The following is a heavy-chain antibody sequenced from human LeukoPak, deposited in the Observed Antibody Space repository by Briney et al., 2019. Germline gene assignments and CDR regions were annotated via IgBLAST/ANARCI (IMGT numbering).Heavy chain of an antibody. V-gene: IGHV7-4-1*02. J-gene: IGHJ4*02. Sequence: ASVKVSCKASGYTFTSYAMNWVRQAPGQGLEWMGWINTNTGNPTYAQGFTGRFVFSLDTSVSTAYLQISSLKAEDTAVYYCARDLTPPMVRGSPSFFDCWGQGTLVTVSS. CDR3: ARDLTPPMVRGSPSFFDC. D-gene: IGHD3-10*01. CDR2: INTNTGNP. CDR1: GYTFTSYA.